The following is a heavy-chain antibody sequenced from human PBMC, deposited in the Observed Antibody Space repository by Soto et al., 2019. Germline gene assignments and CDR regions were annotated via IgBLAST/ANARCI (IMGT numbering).Heavy chain of an antibody. J-gene: IGHJ6*02. CDR2: INPSGGST. V-gene: IGHV1-46*01. CDR3: AKDTAPSSSSSNYYYYGMDV. CDR1: GYTFTSYY. Sequence: GASVKVSCKASGYTFTSYYMHWVRQAPGQGLEWMGIINPSGGSTSYAQKFQGRVTMTRDTSTSTVYMELSSLRSEDTAVYYCAKDTAPSSSSSNYYYYGMDVWGQGTTVTVSS. D-gene: IGHD6-6*01.